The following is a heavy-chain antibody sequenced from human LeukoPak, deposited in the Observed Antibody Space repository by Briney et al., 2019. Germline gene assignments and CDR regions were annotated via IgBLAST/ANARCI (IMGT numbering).Heavy chain of an antibody. J-gene: IGHJ5*02. D-gene: IGHD6-13*01. Sequence: PSETLSLTCAVYGGSFSGYYWSWIRQPPGKGLEWIGEINHSGSTNYNPSLKSRVTISVDTSKSQFSLKLSSVTAADTAVYYCARAGIAAGRWFDPWGQGTLVTVSS. V-gene: IGHV4-34*01. CDR3: ARAGIAAGRWFDP. CDR2: INHSGST. CDR1: GGSFSGYY.